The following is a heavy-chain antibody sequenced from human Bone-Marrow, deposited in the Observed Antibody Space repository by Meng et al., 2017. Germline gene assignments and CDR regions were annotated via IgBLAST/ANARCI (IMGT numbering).Heavy chain of an antibody. V-gene: IGHV1-18*01. J-gene: IGHJ6*02. CDR2: ISAYNGNT. CDR1: GGTFSNFG. CDR3: AREGRGYDILTGYYRPYYYYGMDV. D-gene: IGHD3-9*01. Sequence: ASVKVSCKASGGTFSNFGISWVRQAPGQGLEWMGWISAYNGNTNYAQKLQGRVTISVDTSKNQFSLKLSSVTAADTAVYYCAREGRGYDILTGYYRPYYYYGMDVWGQGTTVTVSS.